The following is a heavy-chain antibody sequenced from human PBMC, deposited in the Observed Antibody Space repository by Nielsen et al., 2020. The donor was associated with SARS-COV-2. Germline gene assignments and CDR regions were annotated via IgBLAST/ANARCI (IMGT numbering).Heavy chain of an antibody. CDR1: GFTFSSYG. CDR3: ARRQIQLWGQSGGMDV. CDR2: IWYDGSNK. V-gene: IGHV3-33*01. D-gene: IGHD5-18*01. Sequence: GESLKISCAASGFTFSSYGMHWVRQAPGKGLEWVAVIWYDGSNKYYADSVKGRFTISRDNSKNTLYLQMNSLRAKDTAVYYCARRQIQLWGQSGGMDVWGKGTTVIVSS. J-gene: IGHJ6*04.